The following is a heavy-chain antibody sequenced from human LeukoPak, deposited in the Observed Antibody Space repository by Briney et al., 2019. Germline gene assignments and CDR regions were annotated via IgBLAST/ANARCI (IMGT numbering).Heavy chain of an antibody. D-gene: IGHD3-3*01. V-gene: IGHV3-74*01. J-gene: IGHJ4*02. CDR2: INSDGSST. Sequence: QPGGSLRLSCAASGFTVSSYWMHWVRQAPGKGLVWVSRINSDGSSTSYADSVKGRFTISRDNAKNTLYLQMNSLRAEDTAVYYCARFGDYYDFWSGYYYYFDYWGQGTLVTVSS. CDR1: GFTVSSYW. CDR3: ARFGDYYDFWSGYYYYFDY.